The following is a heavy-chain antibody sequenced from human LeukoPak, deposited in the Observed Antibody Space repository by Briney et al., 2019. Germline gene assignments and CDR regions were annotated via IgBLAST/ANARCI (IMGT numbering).Heavy chain of an antibody. J-gene: IGHJ3*02. D-gene: IGHD3-22*01. CDR2: IKQDGSEK. CDR1: GFTFSSYW. V-gene: IGHV3-7*01. CDR3: AREGSDSSGTDAFDI. Sequence: GGSLRLSCAASGFTFSSYWMSWVRQAPGKGLEWVANIKQDGSEKYYVDSVKGRFTISRDNAKNSLYLQMNSLRAEDTAVYYCAREGSDSSGTDAFDIWGQGTMVTVSS.